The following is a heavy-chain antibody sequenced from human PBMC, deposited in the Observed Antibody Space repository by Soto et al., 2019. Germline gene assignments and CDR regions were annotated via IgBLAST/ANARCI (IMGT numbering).Heavy chain of an antibody. V-gene: IGHV3-23*01. CDR2: ISGNGANT. CDR3: ASRKLVGLMTTVTTGGFDP. D-gene: IGHD4-17*01. J-gene: IGHJ5*02. Sequence: EVQLLESGGGLVQPGGSLRLSCAASGFTFSNYAMNCVRQAPGKGLEWVSAISGNGANTHYADSVTGRFTISRDNSKSMMYLQMNSLRAEDTAVYYCASRKLVGLMTTVTTGGFDPWGQGTLVTVSS. CDR1: GFTFSNYA.